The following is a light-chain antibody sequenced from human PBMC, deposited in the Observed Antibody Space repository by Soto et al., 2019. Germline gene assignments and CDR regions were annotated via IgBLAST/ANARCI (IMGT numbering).Light chain of an antibody. Sequence: EIQMTQSPSTLPASVLCRVSIARPASHSISTWLAWYQQKAGKAPKLLIYKASSLASGVPSRFSGSGSGTEFTLTISSLQPDDFATYYCQHYNSYPWTFGQGTKVDIK. CDR3: QHYNSYPWT. V-gene: IGKV1-5*03. J-gene: IGKJ1*01. CDR1: HSISTW. CDR2: KAS.